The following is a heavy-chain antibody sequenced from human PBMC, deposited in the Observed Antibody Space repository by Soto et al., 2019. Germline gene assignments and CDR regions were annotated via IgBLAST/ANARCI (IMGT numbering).Heavy chain of an antibody. CDR1: GYTFTSYD. V-gene: IGHV1-8*01. CDR2: MNPNSGNT. CDR3: AREKTSYGMDV. J-gene: IGHJ6*02. Sequence: QVQLVQSGAEVKKPGASVKVSCKASGYTFTSYDINWVRQATGQGLEWMGWMNPNSGNTGYAQKFQGRVTMTRNTSISTAYMELSSLGSEETAGYCCAREKTSYGMDVWGQGTTVTVSS.